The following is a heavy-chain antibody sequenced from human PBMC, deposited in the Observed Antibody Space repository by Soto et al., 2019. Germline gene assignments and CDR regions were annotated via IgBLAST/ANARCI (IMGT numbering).Heavy chain of an antibody. J-gene: IGHJ3*02. D-gene: IGHD3-16*02. CDR3: ARLYPPDAFDI. CDR1: GFTVSSNY. Sequence: GGSLRLSCAASGFTVSSNYMSWVRQAPGKGLEWVPVIYSGGSTYYADSVKGRFTISRDNSKNTLYLQMNSLRAEDTAVYYCARLYPPDAFDIWGQGTMVTVSS. V-gene: IGHV3-53*01. CDR2: IYSGGST.